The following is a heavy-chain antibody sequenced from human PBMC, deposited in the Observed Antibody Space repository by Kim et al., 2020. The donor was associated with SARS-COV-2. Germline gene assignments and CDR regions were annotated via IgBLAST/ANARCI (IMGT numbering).Heavy chain of an antibody. Sequence: ASVKVSCKASGYTFTSYYMHWVRQAPGQGLEWMGIINPSGDSPSYAQKFQGRVTMTRDTSTSTVYMELSSLRSEDTAVYYCARDRNGHIGWNYYYYYMDVWGKGTTVTVSS. CDR2: INPSGDSP. D-gene: IGHD5-12*01. CDR3: ARDRNGHIGWNYYYYYMDV. J-gene: IGHJ6*03. CDR1: GYTFTSYY. V-gene: IGHV1-46*01.